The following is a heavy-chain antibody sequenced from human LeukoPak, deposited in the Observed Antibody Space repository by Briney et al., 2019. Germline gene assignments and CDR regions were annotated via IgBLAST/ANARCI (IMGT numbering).Heavy chain of an antibody. J-gene: IGHJ6*02. D-gene: IGHD6-13*01. CDR1: GGTFSSYA. CDR2: IIPTFGTA. CDR3: ARDGGPHRTTQQLVSYYYYGMDV. Sequence: GASVKVSCKASGGTFSSYAISWVRQAPGQGLEWMGGIIPTFGTANYAQKFQGRVTITADESTSTAYMELSRLRSDDTAVYYCARDGGPHRTTQQLVSYYYYGMDVWGQGTTVTVSS. V-gene: IGHV1-69*13.